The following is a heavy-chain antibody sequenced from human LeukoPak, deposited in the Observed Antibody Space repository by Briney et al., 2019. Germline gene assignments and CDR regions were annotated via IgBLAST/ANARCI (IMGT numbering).Heavy chain of an antibody. CDR3: ARVYSSSGYSWFDP. CDR2: INHSGST. D-gene: IGHD6-6*01. CDR1: GKSFSGYY. V-gene: IGHV4-34*01. Sequence: SETLSLTCTVYGKSFSGYYWTCIRQSPGKGLEWIGEINHSGSTNYNPSLKSRVTMSVDTSKNHFSLNLSSVTAADTAVYYCARVYSSSGYSWFDPWGQGTLVTVSS. J-gene: IGHJ5*02.